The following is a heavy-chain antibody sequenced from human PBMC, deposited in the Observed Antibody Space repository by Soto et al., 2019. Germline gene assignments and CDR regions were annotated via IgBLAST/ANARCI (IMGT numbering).Heavy chain of an antibody. CDR1: GFTFSSYA. J-gene: IGHJ6*02. Sequence: GGSLRLSCAASGFTFSSYAMSWVRQAPGKGLEWVSAISGSGGSTYYADSVKGRFTISRDNSKNTLYLQMNSLRAEDTAVYYCAKIVLMGYYYGMDVWGQGTTVTVSS. D-gene: IGHD2-8*01. CDR3: AKIVLMGYYYGMDV. V-gene: IGHV3-23*01. CDR2: ISGSGGST.